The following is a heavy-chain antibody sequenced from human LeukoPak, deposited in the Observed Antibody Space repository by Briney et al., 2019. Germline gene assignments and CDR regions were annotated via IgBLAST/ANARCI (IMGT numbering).Heavy chain of an antibody. CDR3: ARGGDIVVVPAEDAFDI. V-gene: IGHV1-8*02. D-gene: IGHD2-2*01. J-gene: IGHJ3*02. CDR1: GGTFSSYA. Sequence: ASVKVSCKASGGTFSSYAISWVRQATGQGLEWMGWMNPNSGNTGYAQKFQGRVTMTRNTSISTAYMELSSLRSEDTAVYYCARGGDIVVVPAEDAFDIWGQGTMVTVSS. CDR2: MNPNSGNT.